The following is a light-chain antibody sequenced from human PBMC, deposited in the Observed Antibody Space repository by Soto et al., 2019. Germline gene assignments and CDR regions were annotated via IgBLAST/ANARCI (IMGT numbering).Light chain of an antibody. CDR2: GAS. CDR1: QSVSSSY. CDR3: QQYGSTRT. V-gene: IGKV3-20*01. J-gene: IGKJ1*01. Sequence: EIVLTQSPGTLSLSPGERATLSCRASQSVSSSYLAWYQQKPGQAPRLLIYGASSSATSITDRFSGSGSGTDCALTSSRLEPEDFAVYYSQQYGSTRTFGQGTKVEIK.